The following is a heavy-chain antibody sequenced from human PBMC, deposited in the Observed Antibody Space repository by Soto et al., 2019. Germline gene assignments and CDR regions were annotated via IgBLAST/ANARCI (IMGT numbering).Heavy chain of an antibody. V-gene: IGHV3-48*01. D-gene: IGHD3-16*01. CDR1: EFTFSTYS. CDR2: IRSGSSTM. J-gene: IGHJ3*02. CDR3: ARGLVRRDAFDI. Sequence: GGSLRLSCAASEFTFSTYSMSWVRQAPGKGLEWVAYIRSGSSTMYYADSVKGRFTISRDNAKNSLYLQMTSLRAEDTAVYYCARGLVRRDAFDIWGQGTMVTVSS.